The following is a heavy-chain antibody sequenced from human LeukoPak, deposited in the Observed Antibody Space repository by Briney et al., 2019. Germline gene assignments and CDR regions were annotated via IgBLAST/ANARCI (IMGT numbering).Heavy chain of an antibody. D-gene: IGHD3-10*01. CDR1: GFTFSSYG. CDR2: IWYGGSNK. CDR3: AKSGTTMVRGSPSAHAFDI. J-gene: IGHJ3*02. Sequence: PGGSLRLSCAASGFTFSSYGMHWVRQAPGKGLEWVAVIWYGGSNKYYADSVKGRFTISRDNSKNTLCLQMNSLRAEDTAVYYCAKSGTTMVRGSPSAHAFDIWGQGTMVTVSS. V-gene: IGHV3-30*02.